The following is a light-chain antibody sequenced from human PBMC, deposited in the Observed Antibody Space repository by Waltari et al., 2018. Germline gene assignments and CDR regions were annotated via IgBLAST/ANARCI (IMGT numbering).Light chain of an antibody. CDR3: QHSYRPPYI. CDR2: TAS. J-gene: IGKJ2*01. Sequence: DIQMTQSPSSLSASVGHRVTIPCRAGQSISRFLNWYQQKPGEDPKLLIYTASSLQSGVPSRFSGSGSGTDFTLTISSLQPEDFATYYCQHSYRPPYIFGQGTKLEIK. V-gene: IGKV1-39*01. CDR1: QSISRF.